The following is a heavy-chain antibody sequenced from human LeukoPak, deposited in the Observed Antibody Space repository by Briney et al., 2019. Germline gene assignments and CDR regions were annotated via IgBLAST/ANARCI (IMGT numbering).Heavy chain of an antibody. V-gene: IGHV1-2*02. Sequence: ASVKVSCKASGYTFTGYYMHWVRQAPGQGLEWMGWINPNSGGTNYAQKFQVRVTMTRDTTISTAYMELSRMRSDATAVYYCARSEAYGDYELLDYWGQGTLVTVSS. D-gene: IGHD4-17*01. CDR3: ARSEAYGDYELLDY. CDR2: INPNSGGT. J-gene: IGHJ4*02. CDR1: GYTFTGYY.